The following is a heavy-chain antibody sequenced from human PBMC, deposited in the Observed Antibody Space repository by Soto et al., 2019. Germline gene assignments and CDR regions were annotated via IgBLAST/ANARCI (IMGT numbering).Heavy chain of an antibody. V-gene: IGHV3-21*01. J-gene: IGHJ4*02. CDR1: GFTFSRYS. D-gene: IGHD5-12*01. Sequence: GGSLRLSCAASGFTFSRYSMNWVRQAPGKELEWVSSIDSYSNFIYYADSVKGRFIISRDNARNSLFLQMSSLRAEDTAVYYCARGATQYDYWGQGTLVTVSS. CDR2: IDSYSNFI. CDR3: ARGATQYDY.